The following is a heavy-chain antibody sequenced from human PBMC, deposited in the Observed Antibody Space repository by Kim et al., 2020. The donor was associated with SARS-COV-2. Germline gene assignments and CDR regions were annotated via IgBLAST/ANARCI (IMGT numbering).Heavy chain of an antibody. CDR3: ARDNGILWFGELLYHDDAFDI. Sequence: ALVKVSCKASGYTFTSYPMNWVRQAPGQGLEWMGWINTNTGNPTYAQGFTGRFVFSLDTSVSTAYLQISSLKAEDTAVYYCARDNGILWFGELLYHDDAFDIWGQGTMVTVSS. V-gene: IGHV7-4-1*02. CDR1: GYTFTSYP. CDR2: INTNTGNP. J-gene: IGHJ3*02. D-gene: IGHD3-10*01.